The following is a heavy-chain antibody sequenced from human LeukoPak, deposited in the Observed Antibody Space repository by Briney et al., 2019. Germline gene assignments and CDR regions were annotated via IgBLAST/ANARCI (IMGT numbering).Heavy chain of an antibody. CDR2: ISNNGGST. Sequence: GGSLRLSCAASGFTFSSYAMSWVRQAPGKGLEWVSGISNNGGSTSYADSVKGRFTISRDNPRNTLYMDMNSLRDEDTAVYYCSVMHRYYDGSGYWVQWGQGTLVTVSS. V-gene: IGHV3-23*01. J-gene: IGHJ4*02. D-gene: IGHD3-22*01. CDR1: GFTFSSYA. CDR3: SVMHRYYDGSGYWVQ.